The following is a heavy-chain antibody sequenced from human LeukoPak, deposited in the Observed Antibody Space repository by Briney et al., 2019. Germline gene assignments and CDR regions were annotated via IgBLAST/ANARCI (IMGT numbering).Heavy chain of an antibody. CDR1: GGTFSTYA. CDR3: ATTGGDIYYYYMDV. Sequence: WASVKVSCKASGGTFSTYAIDWVRQAPGQGLEWMGGIIPIFGTANYAQKFQDRVTITADESTSTTYMELSSLKSEDTAVYYCATTGGDIYYYYMDVWGKGTTVTISS. D-gene: IGHD3-16*01. J-gene: IGHJ6*03. CDR2: IIPIFGTA. V-gene: IGHV1-69*01.